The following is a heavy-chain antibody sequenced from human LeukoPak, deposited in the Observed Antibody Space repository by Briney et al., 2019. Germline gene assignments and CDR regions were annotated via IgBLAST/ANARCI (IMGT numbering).Heavy chain of an antibody. CDR2: IIPILGIA. J-gene: IGHJ6*02. CDR3: ARDLRYCSGGSCGYYYGMDV. D-gene: IGHD2-15*01. CDR1: GGTFSSYA. Sequence: ASVKVSCKASGGTFSSYAISWVRQAPGQGLEWMGRIIPILGIANYAQKFQGRVTITADKSTSTAYMELSSLRSEDTAVYYCARDLRYCSGGSCGYYYGMDVWGQGTTVTVSS. V-gene: IGHV1-69*04.